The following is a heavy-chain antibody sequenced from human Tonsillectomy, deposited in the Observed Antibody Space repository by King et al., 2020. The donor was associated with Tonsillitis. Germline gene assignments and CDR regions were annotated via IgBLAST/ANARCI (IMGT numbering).Heavy chain of an antibody. CDR3: ARDLISGYFLGAFDI. J-gene: IGHJ3*02. CDR2: IYYSGST. V-gene: IGHV4-59*01. Sequence: QLQESGPGLVKPSETLSLTCTVSGGSISSYYWSWIRQPPGKGLEWIGYIYYSGSTNYNPSLKSRVTISVDTSKNQFSLKLSSVTAADTAVYYCARDLISGYFLGAFDIWGQGTMVTVSS. D-gene: IGHD3-22*01. CDR1: GGSISSYY.